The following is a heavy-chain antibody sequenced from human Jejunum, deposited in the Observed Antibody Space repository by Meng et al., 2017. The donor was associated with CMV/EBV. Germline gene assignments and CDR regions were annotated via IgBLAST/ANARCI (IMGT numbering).Heavy chain of an antibody. CDR1: SRGTSGVA. D-gene: IGHD6-6*01. J-gene: IGHJ4*02. CDR3: AHRVVSSSGDYFDY. V-gene: IGHV2-5*01. CDR2: IYWNDDK. Sequence: SRGTSGVAVGWMRQHPGEDLEWRALIYWNDDKRYSPSLKSRLIIAKDTSKNQVVLTMTNMDPVDTATYYCAHRVVSSSGDYFDYWGQGTLVTVSS.